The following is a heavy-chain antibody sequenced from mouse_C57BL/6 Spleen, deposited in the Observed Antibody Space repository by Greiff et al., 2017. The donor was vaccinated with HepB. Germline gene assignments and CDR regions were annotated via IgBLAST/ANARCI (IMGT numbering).Heavy chain of an antibody. CDR1: GFTFSDYY. Sequence: EVKLVESEGGLVQPGSSMKLSCTASGFTFSDYYMAWVRQVPEKGLEWVANINYDGSSTYYLDSLKSRFIISRDNAKNILYLQMSSLKSEDTATYYCARGDLTVPFDYWGQGTTLTVSS. D-gene: IGHD1-1*01. V-gene: IGHV5-16*01. J-gene: IGHJ2*01. CDR2: INYDGSST. CDR3: ARGDLTVPFDY.